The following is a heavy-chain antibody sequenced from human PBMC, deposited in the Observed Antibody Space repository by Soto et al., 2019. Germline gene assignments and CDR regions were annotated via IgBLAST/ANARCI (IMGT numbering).Heavy chain of an antibody. CDR3: AIVIPTYYDILPGSFDP. Sequence: GGSLRLSCAASGFTFSSYSMNWVRQAPGKGLEWVSSISSSSSYIYYADSVKGRFTISRDNAKNSLYLQMNSLRAEDTAVYYCAIVIPTYYDILPGSFDPWGQGTLVTVSS. D-gene: IGHD3-9*01. V-gene: IGHV3-21*01. CDR2: ISSSSSYI. CDR1: GFTFSSYS. J-gene: IGHJ5*02.